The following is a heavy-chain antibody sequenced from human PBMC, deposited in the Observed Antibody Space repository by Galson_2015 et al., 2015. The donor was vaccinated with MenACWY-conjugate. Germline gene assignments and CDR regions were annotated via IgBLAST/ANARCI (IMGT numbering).Heavy chain of an antibody. CDR2: IYSGGRT. CDR3: ARGAVGDGYKDGRGPIDY. V-gene: IGHV3-66*01. J-gene: IGHJ4*02. Sequence: SLRLSCAASGFTVSSNYMSWVRQAPGKGLEWVSVIYSGGRTYYADSVKGRFTISRDNSKNTLYLQMNSLRAEDTAVYYCARGAVGDGYKDGRGPIDYWGQATLVTVSS. D-gene: IGHD5-24*01. CDR1: GFTVSSNY.